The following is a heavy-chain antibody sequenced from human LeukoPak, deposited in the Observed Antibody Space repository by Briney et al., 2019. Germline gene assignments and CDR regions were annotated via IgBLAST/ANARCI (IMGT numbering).Heavy chain of an antibody. D-gene: IGHD2-2*01. J-gene: IGHJ4*02. CDR1: GFTFSSYA. V-gene: IGHV3-30*04. CDR2: ISYDGSNK. Sequence: PGRSLRLSCAASGFTFSSYAMHWVRQAPGKGLEWVAVISYDGSNKYYADSVKGRFTISRDNSKNTLYLQMNSLRAEDTAVYYCARDWGLYCSSTSCPPVAGDWGQGTLVTVSS. CDR3: ARDWGLYCSSTSCPPVAGD.